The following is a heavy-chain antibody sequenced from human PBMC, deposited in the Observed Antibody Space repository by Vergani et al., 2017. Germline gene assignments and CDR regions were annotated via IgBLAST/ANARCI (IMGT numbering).Heavy chain of an antibody. V-gene: IGHV1-2*02. CDR2: INPNSGGT. CDR1: GYTFTGYY. D-gene: IGHD6-6*01. Sequence: QVQLVQSGAEVKKPGASVKVSCKASGYTFTGYYMHWVRQAPGQGLEWMGWINPNSGGTNYAQKFQGRVTMSRDPSISTAYMELSRLRSDDTAVYYWARAREGNLEYSSFDYWGQGTLVTVSS. J-gene: IGHJ4*02. CDR3: ARAREGNLEYSSFDY.